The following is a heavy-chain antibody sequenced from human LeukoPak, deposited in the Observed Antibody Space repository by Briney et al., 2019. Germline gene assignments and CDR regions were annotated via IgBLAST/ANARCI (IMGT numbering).Heavy chain of an antibody. CDR1: GFSVSAYS. V-gene: IGHV3-48*02. J-gene: IGHJ4*02. CDR2: IRSSSSTI. D-gene: IGHD3-10*01. Sequence: TGRSLRLSCTASGFSVSAYSLDWVRQDPGKGLEWDSYIRSSSSTIHYADSVKGRFTISRDNAKNSLYLQMNSLRDEDTAVYYCSRGLLGRGGGSFDYWGQGNLVTVSS. CDR3: SRGLLGRGGGSFDY.